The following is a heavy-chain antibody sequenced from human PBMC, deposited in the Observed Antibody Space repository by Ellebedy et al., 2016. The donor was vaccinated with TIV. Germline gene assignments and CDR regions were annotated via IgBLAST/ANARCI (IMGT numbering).Heavy chain of an antibody. V-gene: IGHV1-69*04. CDR2: IIPILGIA. CDR1: GGTFSSYA. Sequence: SVKVSXXASGGTFSSYAISWVRQAPGQGLEWMGRIIPILGIANYAQKFQGRVTITADKSTSTAYMELSSLRSEDTAVYYCAREVPAAMHHTPYYYYGMDVWGQGTTVTVSS. D-gene: IGHD2-2*01. CDR3: AREVPAAMHHTPYYYYGMDV. J-gene: IGHJ6*02.